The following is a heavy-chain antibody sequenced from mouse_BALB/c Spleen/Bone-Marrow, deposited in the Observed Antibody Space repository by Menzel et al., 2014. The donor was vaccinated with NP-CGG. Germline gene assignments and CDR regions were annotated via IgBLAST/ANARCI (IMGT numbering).Heavy chain of an antibody. D-gene: IGHD2-12*01. Sequence: EVMLVESGGGLVQPGGSLKLSCAASGFTFGNYAMSWVRQTPDKRLELVATINSNGGSTYYPDSVKGRFTISRDNAWNTLYLQMSSLKSEDTAMYYCARVAYYNVYFDYWGQGTTLTVSS. CDR2: INSNGGST. CDR1: GFTFGNYA. V-gene: IGHV5-6-3*01. J-gene: IGHJ2*01. CDR3: ARVAYYNVYFDY.